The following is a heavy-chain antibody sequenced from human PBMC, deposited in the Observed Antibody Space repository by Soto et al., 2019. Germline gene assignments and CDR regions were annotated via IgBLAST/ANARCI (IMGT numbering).Heavy chain of an antibody. CDR3: ARDPRQDCSGETCYYS. D-gene: IGHD2-15*01. CDR1: GGTLSSYV. J-gene: IGHJ4*02. CDR2: IIPIFGTT. V-gene: IGHV1-69*01. Sequence: QVQLVQSAAEVKKPGSSVKVSCKASGGTLSSYVISCVRQAPGQGLEWMGGIIPIFGTTTYGEKFQGRVTITADESTSTTYMELSSLKSEDTAVYYCARDPRQDCSGETCYYSWGQGTLVTVSS.